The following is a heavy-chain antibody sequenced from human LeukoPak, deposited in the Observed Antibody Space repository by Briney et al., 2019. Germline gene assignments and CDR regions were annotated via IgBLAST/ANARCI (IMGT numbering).Heavy chain of an antibody. CDR1: GFTFSSYW. CDR3: ARLTDTSDTAMVYWYFDL. J-gene: IGHJ2*01. Sequence: GSLRLSCAASGFTFSSYWMSWVRQAPGKGLEWIGEINHSGSTNYNPSLKSRVTISVDTSKNQFSLKLTSVTAADTAVYYCARLTDTSDTAMVYWYFDLWGRGTLVTVSS. CDR2: INHSGST. D-gene: IGHD5-18*01. V-gene: IGHV4-34*01.